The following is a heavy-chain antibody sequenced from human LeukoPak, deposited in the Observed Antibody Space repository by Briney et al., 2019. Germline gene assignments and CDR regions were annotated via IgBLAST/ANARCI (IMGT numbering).Heavy chain of an antibody. D-gene: IGHD6-19*01. CDR2: ISAYNGNT. J-gene: IGHJ4*02. CDR1: GYTFTRYG. CDR3: ASSENWYSSGWYPNDY. V-gene: IGHV1-18*01. Sequence: ASVKVSCKASGYTFTRYGISWVRQAPGQGLEWMGWISAYNGNTDYARKLQGRVTMTTDTSTSTAYMELRSLRSDDTAVYYCASSENWYSSGWYPNDYWGQGTLVTVSS.